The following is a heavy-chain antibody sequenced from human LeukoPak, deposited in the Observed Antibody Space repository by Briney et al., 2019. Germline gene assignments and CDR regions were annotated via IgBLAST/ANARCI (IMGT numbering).Heavy chain of an antibody. CDR3: AKARDGDPDY. V-gene: IGHV3-30*18. CDR1: GFTFSSYG. D-gene: IGHD4-17*01. Sequence: GGSLRLSCAASGFTFSSYGMHWVRQAPGKGLEGVAVISYDGSNKYYADSVKGRFTISRDNSKNTLYLQMNSLRAEDTAVYYCAKARDGDPDYWGQGTLVTVSS. CDR2: ISYDGSNK. J-gene: IGHJ4*02.